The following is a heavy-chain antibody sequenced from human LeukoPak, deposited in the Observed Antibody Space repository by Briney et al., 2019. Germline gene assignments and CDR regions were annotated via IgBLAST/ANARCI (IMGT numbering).Heavy chain of an antibody. Sequence: SETLSLTCTVSGGSISSYYWSWIRQPPGKGLEWIGYIYYSGSTNYNPSLKSRVTISVDTSKNQFSLKLSSVTAADTAVYYCARNYYDSSGYYYLYYYYYMDVWGKGTTVTVSS. V-gene: IGHV4-59*01. CDR1: GGSISSYY. J-gene: IGHJ6*03. CDR2: IYYSGST. D-gene: IGHD3-22*01. CDR3: ARNYYDSSGYYYLYYYYYMDV.